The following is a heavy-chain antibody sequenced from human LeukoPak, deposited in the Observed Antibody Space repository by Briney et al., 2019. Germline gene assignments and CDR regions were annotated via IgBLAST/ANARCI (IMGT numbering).Heavy chain of an antibody. J-gene: IGHJ4*02. CDR3: AGAEDGDYHPGDY. CDR1: GFAFSSYS. CDR2: ISSRSGTI. V-gene: IGHV3-48*02. D-gene: IGHD4-17*01. Sequence: GGSLRLSCAASGFAFSSYSMNWVRQAPGKGLEWVSFISSRSGTIYYADSVKGRFTISRDNAKNSLYLQMNSLRDEGTAVYYCAGAEDGDYHPGDYWGQGTLVTVSS.